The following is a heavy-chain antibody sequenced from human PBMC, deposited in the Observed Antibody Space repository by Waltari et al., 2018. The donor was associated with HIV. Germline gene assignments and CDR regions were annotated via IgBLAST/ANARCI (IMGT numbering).Heavy chain of an antibody. CDR3: TSTGGGITDY. V-gene: IGHV3-15*01. J-gene: IGHJ4*02. D-gene: IGHD2-15*01. CDR2: IKSEDDGGTT. CDR1: GFTLTNAW. Sequence: EVQLVESGGGLVKPGESLRLSCAAAGFTLTNAWMSWVRQAPGKGVEWVGRIKSEDDGGTTDYAAPVKGRFTISRDDSKNALYLQMNSLKTEDTALYYCTSTGGGITDYWGQGTLVTVSS.